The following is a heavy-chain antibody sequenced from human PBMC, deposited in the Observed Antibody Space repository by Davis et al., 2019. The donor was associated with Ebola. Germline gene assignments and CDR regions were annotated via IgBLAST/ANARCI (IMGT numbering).Heavy chain of an antibody. CDR2: IIPILGIA. V-gene: IGHV1-69*04. CDR3: ARDQRGMATITGGMDV. CDR1: GGTFSSYA. D-gene: IGHD5-24*01. Sequence: SSVKVSCKASGGTFSSYAISWVRQAPGQGLEWMGRIIPILGIANYAQKFQGRVTITADKSTSTAYMELSSLRSEDTAVYYCARDQRGMATITGGMDVWGQGTTVTVSS. J-gene: IGHJ6*02.